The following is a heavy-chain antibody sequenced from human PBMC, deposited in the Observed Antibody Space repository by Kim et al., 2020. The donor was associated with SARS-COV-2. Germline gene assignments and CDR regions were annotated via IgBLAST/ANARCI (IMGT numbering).Heavy chain of an antibody. CDR3: ARDRGYCSGGRCSSGVGFDS. CDR2: IWYDGSNK. J-gene: IGHJ4*02. D-gene: IGHD2-15*01. V-gene: IGHV3-33*01. Sequence: GGSLRLSCAASGFTFSSYGMHWVRQAPGKGLEWVAVIWYDGSNKYYADSVKGRFTISRDNSKNTLYLQMNSLRAEDTAVYYCARDRGYCSGGRCSSGVGFDSWGQGTLVTVSS. CDR1: GFTFSSYG.